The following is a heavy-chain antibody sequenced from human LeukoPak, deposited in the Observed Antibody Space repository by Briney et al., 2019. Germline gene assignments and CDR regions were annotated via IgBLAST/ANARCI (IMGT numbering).Heavy chain of an antibody. CDR3: TKGNYHDSSGYSFDH. CDR1: GFTFDDYA. D-gene: IGHD3-22*01. J-gene: IGHJ4*02. CDR2: ISWNSGSI. Sequence: PGRSLRLSCAASGFTFDDYAMHWVRQAPGKGLEWVPGISWNSGSIGYADSVKGRFTISRDNAKNSLYLQMNSLRAEDTALYHCTKGNYHDSSGYSFDHWGQGTLVTVSS. V-gene: IGHV3-9*01.